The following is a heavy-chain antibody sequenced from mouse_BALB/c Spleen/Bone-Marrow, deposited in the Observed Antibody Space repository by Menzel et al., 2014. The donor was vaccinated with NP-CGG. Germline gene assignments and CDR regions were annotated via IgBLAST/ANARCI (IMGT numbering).Heavy chain of an antibody. J-gene: IGHJ1*01. CDR3: ARGYYYGSTYGWYFDV. CDR2: IIPGDGDT. Sequence: QVQLQQPGAELARPGASVKLSCKASAYTFPSYWMQWVKLTPGQGLECIGAIIPGDGDTRYTRKFKGKATLTANKSSSTAYMQLSSLASEDSAVYYCARGYYYGSTYGWYFDVWGAGTTVTVSS. CDR1: AYTFPSYW. D-gene: IGHD1-1*01. V-gene: IGHV1-87*01.